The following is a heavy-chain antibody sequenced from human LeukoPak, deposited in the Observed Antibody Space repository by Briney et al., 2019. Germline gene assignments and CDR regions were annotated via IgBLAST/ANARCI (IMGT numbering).Heavy chain of an antibody. CDR2: INHSGST. CDR3: ARRGMAEMATTYYFDY. J-gene: IGHJ4*02. V-gene: IGHV4-34*01. Sequence: PSETLSLTCAVYGGSFSGYYWSWIRQPPGKGLEWIGGINHSGSTNYNPSLKSRVTISVDTSKNQFSLKLSSVTAADTAVYYCARRGMAEMATTYYFDYWGQGTLVTVSS. D-gene: IGHD5-12*01. CDR1: GGSFSGYY.